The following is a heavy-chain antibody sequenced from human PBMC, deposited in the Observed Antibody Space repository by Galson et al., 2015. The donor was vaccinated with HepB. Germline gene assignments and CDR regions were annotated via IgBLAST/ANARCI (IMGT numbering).Heavy chain of an antibody. V-gene: IGHV4-4*02. Sequence: ETLSLTCGVSGGSIRSNNWWRWVRQPPGKGLEWTGEIYHSGNTNYNPSLKSRVTISVDKSKNHFSLKVNSVTAADTAIYYCARDSSGGLDPWGQGTLVTVSS. D-gene: IGHD3-10*01. J-gene: IGHJ5*02. CDR2: IYHSGNT. CDR3: ARDSSGGLDP. CDR1: GGSIRSNNW.